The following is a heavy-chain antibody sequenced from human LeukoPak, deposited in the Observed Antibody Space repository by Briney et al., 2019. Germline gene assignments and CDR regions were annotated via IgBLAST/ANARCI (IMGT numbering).Heavy chain of an antibody. CDR1: GFTFSNYW. Sequence: GGSLRLSCAASGFTFSNYWMHWVRQVPGKGLVWVSRIRDDGSLTDCADSVKGRFTVSRDNAKNSLYLQMNSLRAEDTAVYYCARDVSGGSAALDYWGQGTLVTVSS. V-gene: IGHV3-74*01. J-gene: IGHJ4*02. D-gene: IGHD2-15*01. CDR2: IRDDGSLT. CDR3: ARDVSGGSAALDY.